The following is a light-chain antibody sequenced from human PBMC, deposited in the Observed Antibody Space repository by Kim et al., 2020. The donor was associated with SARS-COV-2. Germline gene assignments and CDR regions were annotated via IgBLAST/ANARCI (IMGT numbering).Light chain of an antibody. CDR2: DDD. CDR3: AAWNASMNGVV. J-gene: IGLJ2*01. Sequence: QSVLTQPPSASGTLGQRVTISCSGGSSNVGSGIVNWYQHLPGTAPKIVMYDDDQRPSGVPDRFSGSKTGTSASLATSGVQSEDEADHYCAAWNASMNGVVFGGGTKLTVL. V-gene: IGLV1-44*01. CDR1: SSNVGSGI.